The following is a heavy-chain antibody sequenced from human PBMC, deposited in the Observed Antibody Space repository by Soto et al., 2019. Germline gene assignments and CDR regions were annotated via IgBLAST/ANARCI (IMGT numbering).Heavy chain of an antibody. CDR1: GFTFSSYW. D-gene: IGHD1-26*01. CDR3: ARVGVGDYQFDD. V-gene: IGHV3-74*01. CDR2: INMEGTTT. J-gene: IGHJ4*02. Sequence: EVQLVESGGGLVQPGGSLRLSCAGSGFTFSSYWMHWVRQAPGKGLVWVSRINMEGTTTSYADSVKGRFTISRDNAKSTLFLQMSSLRAEDTDVYYCARVGVGDYQFDDWGQGTLVTVSS.